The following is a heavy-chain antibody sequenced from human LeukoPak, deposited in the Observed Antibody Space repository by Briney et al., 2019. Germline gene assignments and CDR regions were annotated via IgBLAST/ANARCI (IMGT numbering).Heavy chain of an antibody. CDR1: GYTFTSYG. CDR3: ARRGVPAATNYFDY. V-gene: IGHV1-18*04. CDR2: IGAYNGNT. Sequence: ASVKVSCEASGYTFTSYGISWVRQAPGQGLEWMGWIGAYNGNTNYAQKLQGRVTMTTDTSTSTTYMELRSLRSDDTAVYYCARRGVPAATNYFDYWGQGTLVTVSS. J-gene: IGHJ4*02. D-gene: IGHD2-2*01.